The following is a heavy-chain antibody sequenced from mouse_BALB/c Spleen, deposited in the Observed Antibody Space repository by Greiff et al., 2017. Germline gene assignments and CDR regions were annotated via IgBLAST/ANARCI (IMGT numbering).Heavy chain of an antibody. CDR2: INPSTGYT. D-gene: IGHD2-10*02. V-gene: IGHV1-7*01. J-gene: IGHJ4*01. Sequence: VKLVESGAELAKPGASVKMSCKASGYTFTSYWMHWVKQRPGQGLEWIGYINPSTGYTEYNQKFKDKATLTADKSSSTAYMQLSSLTSEDSAVYYCARCSYGNYHYAMDYWGQGTSVTVSS. CDR1: GYTFTSYW. CDR3: ARCSYGNYHYAMDY.